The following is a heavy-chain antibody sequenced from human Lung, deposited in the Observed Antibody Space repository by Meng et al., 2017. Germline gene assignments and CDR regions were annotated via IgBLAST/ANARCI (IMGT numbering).Heavy chain of an antibody. CDR2: ISSSST. CDR3: ARGRVVAAATPSDY. CDR1: GFTFSSYS. Sequence: EVQLVESGGGLAKPGVSLRLSCAASGFTFSSYSMNWVRQAPGKGLEWVSSISSSSTYADSVKGRFTISRDNAKNSLYLQMNSLRAEDTAVYYCARGRVVAAATPSDYWGQGTLVTVSS. V-gene: IGHV3-21*01. D-gene: IGHD2-15*01. J-gene: IGHJ4*02.